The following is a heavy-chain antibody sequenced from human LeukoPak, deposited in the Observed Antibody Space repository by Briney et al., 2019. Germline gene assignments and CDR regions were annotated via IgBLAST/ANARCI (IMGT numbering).Heavy chain of an antibody. CDR3: AREYYYDSSGHTPPFDY. J-gene: IGHJ4*02. Sequence: ASVKVSCKDSGYTFTGYYMHWVRQAPGQGGEWMGRINPNSGGTNYAQKFQGRVTMTRDTSISTAYMELSRLRSDDTAVYYCAREYYYDSSGHTPPFDYWGQGTLVTVSS. CDR1: GYTFTGYY. V-gene: IGHV1-2*06. D-gene: IGHD3-22*01. CDR2: INPNSGGT.